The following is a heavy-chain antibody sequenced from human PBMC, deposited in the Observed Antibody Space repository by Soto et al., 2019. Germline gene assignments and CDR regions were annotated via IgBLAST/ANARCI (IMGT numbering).Heavy chain of an antibody. D-gene: IGHD3-22*01. CDR2: IYYSGST. CDR3: ARSLRDSSGYYPGVFDI. CDR1: GGSISSSSYY. Sequence: PSETLSLTCSVSGGSISSSSYYWGWIRQPPGKGLEWIGSIYYSGSTYYNPSLKSRVTISVDTSKNQFSLKLSSVTAADTALFYCARSLRDSSGYYPGVFDIWGQGTMVTVSS. V-gene: IGHV4-39*01. J-gene: IGHJ3*02.